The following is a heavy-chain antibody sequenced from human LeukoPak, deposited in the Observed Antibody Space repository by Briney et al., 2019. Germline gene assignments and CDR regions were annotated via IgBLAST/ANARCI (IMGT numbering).Heavy chain of an antibody. Sequence: GGSLRLSCAASGFTFSSYAMSWVRQAPGKGLERVSAISGSGGSTYYADSVKGRFTISRDNSKNTLYLQMNSLRAEDTAVYYCATSPTYDYVWGSYRYYWGQGTLVTVSS. CDR3: ATSPTYDYVWGSYRYY. J-gene: IGHJ4*02. V-gene: IGHV3-23*01. CDR1: GFTFSSYA. D-gene: IGHD3-16*02. CDR2: ISGSGGST.